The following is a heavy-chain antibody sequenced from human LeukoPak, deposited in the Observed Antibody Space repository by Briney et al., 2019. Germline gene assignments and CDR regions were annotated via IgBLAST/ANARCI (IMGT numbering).Heavy chain of an antibody. Sequence: SGGSLRLSCAASGFTFSNYGMHWVRQAPGKGLEWVTIIWYDGNNKYYADSVKGRFTISRDNSKNTLYLQMNSLRAEDTAVYYCARDSLGGGPVDYWGQGTLVTVSS. CDR2: IWYDGNNK. D-gene: IGHD4-23*01. V-gene: IGHV3-33*01. CDR3: ARDSLGGGPVDY. J-gene: IGHJ4*02. CDR1: GFTFSNYG.